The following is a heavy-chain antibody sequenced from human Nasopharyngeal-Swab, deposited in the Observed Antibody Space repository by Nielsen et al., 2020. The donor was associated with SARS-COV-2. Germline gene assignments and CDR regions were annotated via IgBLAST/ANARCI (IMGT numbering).Heavy chain of an antibody. CDR1: GFTFRSHW. CDR2: ISTDGSHT. J-gene: IGHJ4*02. V-gene: IGHV3-74*01. Sequence: GESLKISCAASGFTFRSHWMHWVRQAPGRGLVWVSYISTDGSHTTSADTVKGRFTISRDDAKNMLYLQMNSLRAEDTAVYYCARGGMGAVDYWGQGTLVTVSS. D-gene: IGHD1-26*01. CDR3: ARGGMGAVDY.